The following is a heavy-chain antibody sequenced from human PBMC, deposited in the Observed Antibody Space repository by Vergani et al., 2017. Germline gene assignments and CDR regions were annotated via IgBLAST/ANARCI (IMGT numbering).Heavy chain of an antibody. J-gene: IGHJ5*02. CDR1: GGSMSGNY. V-gene: IGHV4-59*01. Sequence: QVRLQESGPGLVKPSETLSLTCSVSGGSMSGNYWSWIRQPPGKELEWIGYMYHSGSTKYNPSLETRFTISGDTSKNQFSLKLNSVTAADTAVYYCGRVADFYGLESRLLDLWGQGILVTVSS. CDR2: MYHSGST. D-gene: IGHD3-10*01. CDR3: GRVADFYGLESRLLDL.